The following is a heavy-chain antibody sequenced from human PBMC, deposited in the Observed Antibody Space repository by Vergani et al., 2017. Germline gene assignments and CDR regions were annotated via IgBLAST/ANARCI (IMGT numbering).Heavy chain of an antibody. J-gene: IGHJ4*02. V-gene: IGHV4-31*01. CDR1: GGSISSGGYY. Sequence: QVQLQESGLGLVKPSQTLSLTCTVSGGSISSGGYYWSWIRQHPGKGLEWIGYIYYSGSTYYNPSLKSLVTISVDTSKNQFSLKLSSVTAADTAVYYCARAMVRGQVLFDYWGQGTLVTVSS. D-gene: IGHD3-10*01. CDR2: IYYSGST. CDR3: ARAMVRGQVLFDY.